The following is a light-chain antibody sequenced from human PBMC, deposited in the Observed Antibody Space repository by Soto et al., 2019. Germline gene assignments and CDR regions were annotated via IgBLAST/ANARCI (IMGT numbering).Light chain of an antibody. J-gene: IGKJ5*01. V-gene: IGKV3-11*01. CDR2: DAS. Sequence: EIVLTQTPATLSLSPGERATLSCRASQSVSRYLAWYQQKPGQAPRLLIYDASNRATGIPARFSGSGSGTDFTLTISSLEPEDFAVYYCQQRSSWPSTFGQGTRVDIK. CDR3: QQRSSWPST. CDR1: QSVSRY.